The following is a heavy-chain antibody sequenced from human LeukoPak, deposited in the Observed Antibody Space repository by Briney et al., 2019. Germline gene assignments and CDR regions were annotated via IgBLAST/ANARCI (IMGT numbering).Heavy chain of an antibody. V-gene: IGHV3-21*01. Sequence: PGGSLRLSCAASGFTFSSFGMHWVRQAPGEGLEWVSSISSVSSYIYYADSVKGRFTISRDNAQNSLYLQMNSLRAEDTAVFFCARDLGRGAFDIWGQGTMVTVSS. CDR3: ARDLGRGAFDI. CDR1: GFTFSSFG. CDR2: ISSVSSYI. J-gene: IGHJ3*02. D-gene: IGHD3-16*01.